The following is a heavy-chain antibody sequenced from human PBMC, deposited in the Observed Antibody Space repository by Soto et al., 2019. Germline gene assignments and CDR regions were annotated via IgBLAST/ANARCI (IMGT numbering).Heavy chain of an antibody. Sequence: EVQLVESGGGLVQPGGSLRLSCVASGFTFSSYWLSWVRQAPGKGLEWVANIKQDGSEKYYVDSVKDRFTISRDNAKNDMYMKMNSLRAEGSAVDYCARVYPASGWPYHYYGMDVWGQGTTVTVAS. CDR2: IKQDGSEK. CDR3: ARVYPASGWPYHYYGMDV. J-gene: IGHJ6*02. D-gene: IGHD6-19*01. V-gene: IGHV3-7*01. CDR1: GFTFSSYW.